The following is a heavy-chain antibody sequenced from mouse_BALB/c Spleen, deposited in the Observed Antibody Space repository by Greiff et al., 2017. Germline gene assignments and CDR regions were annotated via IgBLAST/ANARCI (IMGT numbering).Heavy chain of an antibody. J-gene: IGHJ3*01. Sequence: VQLQQSGAELVRPGALVKLSCKASGFNIKDYYMHWVKQRPEQGLEWIGWIDPENGNTIYDPKFQGKASITADTSSNTAYLQLSSLTSEDTAVYYCALYDGYYRGFAYWGQGTLVTVSA. D-gene: IGHD2-3*01. CDR2: IDPENGNT. CDR1: GFNIKDYY. V-gene: IGHV14-1*02. CDR3: ALYDGYYRGFAY.